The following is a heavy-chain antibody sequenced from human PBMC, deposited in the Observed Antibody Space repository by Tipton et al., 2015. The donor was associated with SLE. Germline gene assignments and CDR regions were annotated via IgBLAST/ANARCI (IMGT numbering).Heavy chain of an antibody. J-gene: IGHJ3*02. CDR2: IYSSGST. CDR3: AREHISSLRDAFEI. Sequence: TLSLTCTVSGGSISSGSYYWSWIRQPAGKGLEWIGRIYSSGSTNENLSLKSRVFISKDTSKNQFTLNLGSVTVVDTAVYYCAREHISSLRDAFEIWGPGTMVTVS. CDR1: GGSISSGSYY. V-gene: IGHV4-61*02. D-gene: IGHD2-15*01.